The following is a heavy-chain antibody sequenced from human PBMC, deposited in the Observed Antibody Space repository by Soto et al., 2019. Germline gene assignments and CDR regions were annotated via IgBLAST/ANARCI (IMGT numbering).Heavy chain of an antibody. CDR3: AKDGSSGWYLQSDY. D-gene: IGHD6-19*01. CDR1: GFTFSSYA. CDR2: ISGSGGST. J-gene: IGHJ4*02. V-gene: IGHV3-23*01. Sequence: EVQLLESGGGLVQPGGSLRLSCAASGFTFSSYAMSWVRQAPGKGLEWVSAISGSGGSTYYADSVKGRFTISRDNSMNTLYLQMNSLRAEDTAVYYCAKDGSSGWYLQSDYWGQGTLVTVSS.